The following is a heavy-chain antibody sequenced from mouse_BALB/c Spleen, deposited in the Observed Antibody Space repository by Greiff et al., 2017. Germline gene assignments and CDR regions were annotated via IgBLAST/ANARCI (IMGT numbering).Heavy chain of an antibody. D-gene: IGHD3-1*01. J-gene: IGHJ4*01. CDR2: ISYSGST. V-gene: IGHV3-2*02. Sequence: EVQLVESGPGLVKPSQSLSLTCTVTGYSITSDYAWNWIRQFPGNKLEWMGYISYSGSTSYNPSLKSRISITRDTSKNQFFLQLNSVTTEDTATYYCAQLGRYYAMDYWGQGTSVTVSS. CDR3: AQLGRYYAMDY. CDR1: GYSITSDYA.